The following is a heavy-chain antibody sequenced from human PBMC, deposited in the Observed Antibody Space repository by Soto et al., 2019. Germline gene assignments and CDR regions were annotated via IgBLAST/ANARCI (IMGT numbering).Heavy chain of an antibody. J-gene: IGHJ4*02. CDR1: GGTFSSHS. Sequence: VQLMQSGAEVKQPGSSVKVSCKASGGTFSSHSINWVRQAPGQGLKWMGGIITLFGTANYAQNFKGRVTITADQSTSTAYMEPNSLRSDDTAVYNCAREVGYVDFSAALLDWGQVTLVTVAS. V-gene: IGHV1-69*01. CDR3: AREVGYVDFSAALLD. CDR2: IITLFGTA. D-gene: IGHD4-17*01.